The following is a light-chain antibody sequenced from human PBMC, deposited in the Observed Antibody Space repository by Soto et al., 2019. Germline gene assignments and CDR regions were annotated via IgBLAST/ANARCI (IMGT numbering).Light chain of an antibody. Sequence: IQMTQSPSSLSSSLGDIVTITCRASQSISSYLNWYQQKPGKAPKVLIYAASSLQSGVPSRFSGSGSGTEFTLTISSLQPDDFATYYCQQYNSYPITFGQGTRLEIK. CDR2: AAS. J-gene: IGKJ5*01. CDR1: QSISSY. V-gene: IGKV1-16*01. CDR3: QQYNSYPIT.